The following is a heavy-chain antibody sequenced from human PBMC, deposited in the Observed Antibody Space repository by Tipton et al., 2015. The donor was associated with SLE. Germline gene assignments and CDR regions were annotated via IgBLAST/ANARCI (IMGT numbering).Heavy chain of an antibody. CDR3: TRHDYFASGRVY. D-gene: IGHD3-10*01. CDR1: GGSISSSSYY. V-gene: IGHV4-39*01. Sequence: TLSLTCTVSGGSISSSSYYWGWIRQPPGKGLEWIGEINHSGSTNYNPSLKSRVTISVDTSKNQFSLKLSSVTAADTAVYYCTRHDYFASGRVYWGQGTLVTVSA. CDR2: INHSGST. J-gene: IGHJ4*02.